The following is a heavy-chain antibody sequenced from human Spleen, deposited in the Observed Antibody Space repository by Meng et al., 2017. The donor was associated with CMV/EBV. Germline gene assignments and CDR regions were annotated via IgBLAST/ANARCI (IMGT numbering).Heavy chain of an antibody. CDR3: ARDVVVIAVAGPHYFDY. CDR1: GFTFSDYY. CDR2: ISSSSTI. D-gene: IGHD6-19*01. J-gene: IGHJ4*02. V-gene: IGHV3-69-1*01. Sequence: GESLKISCAASGFTFSDYYMNWVRQAPGKGLEWISSISSSSTIYYTDSVKGRFTISRDNAKNSLYLQMNSLRAEDTAVYYCARDVVVIAVAGPHYFDYWGQGTLVTVSS.